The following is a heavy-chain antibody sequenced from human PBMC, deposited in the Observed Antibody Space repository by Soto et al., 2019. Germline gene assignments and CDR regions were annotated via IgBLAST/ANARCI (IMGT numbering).Heavy chain of an antibody. CDR1: GYSFTSYW. D-gene: IGHD2-15*01. CDR3: ARHPPPLGYCSGGSCYPPLDP. CDR2: IYPGDSDT. Sequence: GESLKISCKGSGYSFTSYWIGWVRQMPGKGLEWMGIIYPGDSDTRYSPSFQGQVTISADKSISTAYLQWSSLKASDTAMYYCARHPPPLGYCSGGSCYPPLDPWGQGTLVTVSS. J-gene: IGHJ5*02. V-gene: IGHV5-51*01.